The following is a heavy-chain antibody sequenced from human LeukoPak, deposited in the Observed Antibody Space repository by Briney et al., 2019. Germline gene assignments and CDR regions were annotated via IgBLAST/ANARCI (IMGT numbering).Heavy chain of an antibody. D-gene: IGHD5-18*01. CDR1: GGSISSSSYY. Sequence: SETLSLTCIVSGGSISSSSYYWGWIRQPPGKGLEWIGSIYYSGSTYYNPSLKSRVTISVDTSKNQFSLKLSSVTAADTAVYYCARRGYSYVYNWFDPWGQGTLVTVSS. CDR3: ARRGYSYVYNWFDP. V-gene: IGHV4-39*07. CDR2: IYYSGST. J-gene: IGHJ5*02.